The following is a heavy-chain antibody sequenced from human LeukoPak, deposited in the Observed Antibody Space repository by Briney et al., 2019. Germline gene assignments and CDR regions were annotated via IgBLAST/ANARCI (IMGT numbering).Heavy chain of an antibody. V-gene: IGHV1-8*01. J-gene: IGHJ4*02. D-gene: IGHD6-13*01. CDR1: GYTFTSYD. CDR2: MNPNSGNT. CDR3: ARGYIAAAGKNFDY. Sequence: ASVKVSCKASGYTFTSYDINWVRQATGQGLEWMGWMNPNSGNTGYAQKFQGRVTMTRNTSISTAYVELSSLRSEDTAVYYCARGYIAAAGKNFDYWGQGTLVTVSS.